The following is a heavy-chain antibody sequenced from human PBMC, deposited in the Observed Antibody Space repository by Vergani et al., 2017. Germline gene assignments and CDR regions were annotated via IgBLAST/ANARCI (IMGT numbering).Heavy chain of an antibody. D-gene: IGHD4-17*01. CDR3: AKDRQYCDYDLTFSSY. CDR1: GFTFSSYA. CDR2: ISGSGGST. Sequence: EVQLLESGGGLVQPGGSLRLSCAASGFTFSSYAMSWVRQAPGKGLEWVSAISGSGGSTYYADSVKGRFTISRDNSKNTLYLQMNSLRAEDTAVYYCAKDRQYCDYDLTFSSYWGQGTLVTVSS. J-gene: IGHJ4*02. V-gene: IGHV3-23*01.